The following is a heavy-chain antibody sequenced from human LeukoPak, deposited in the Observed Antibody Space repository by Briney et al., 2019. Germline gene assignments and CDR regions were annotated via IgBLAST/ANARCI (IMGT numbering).Heavy chain of an antibody. CDR2: IYHSGST. J-gene: IGHJ4*02. Sequence: SETLSLTCTVSGGSISSGGYYWSWIRQPPGKGLEWIGYIYHSGSTYYNPSLKSRVTISVDRSKNQFSLKLSSVTAADTAVYYCAAYYDFWSGYYAQSGVDYWGQGTLVTVSS. CDR3: AAYYDFWSGYYAQSGVDY. CDR1: GGSISSGGYY. V-gene: IGHV4-30-2*01. D-gene: IGHD3-3*01.